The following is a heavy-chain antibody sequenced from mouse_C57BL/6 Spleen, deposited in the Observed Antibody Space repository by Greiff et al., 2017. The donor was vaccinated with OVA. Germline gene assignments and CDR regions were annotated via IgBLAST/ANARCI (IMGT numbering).Heavy chain of an antibody. Sequence: EVKLVESGGGLVKPGGSLKLSCAASGFTFSDYGMPWVRQAPEKGLEWVAYISSGSSTIYYADTVKGRFTISRDNAKNTLFLQMTSLRSEDTAMYYCARVYGSSYGYWYFDVWGTGTTVTVSS. CDR1: GFTFSDYG. J-gene: IGHJ1*03. CDR2: ISSGSSTI. CDR3: ARVYGSSYGYWYFDV. V-gene: IGHV5-17*01. D-gene: IGHD1-1*01.